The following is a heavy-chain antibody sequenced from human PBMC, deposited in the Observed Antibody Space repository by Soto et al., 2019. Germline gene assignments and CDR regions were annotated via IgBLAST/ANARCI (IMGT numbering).Heavy chain of an antibody. CDR1: GYTFTSYG. D-gene: IGHD1-1*01. CDR2: ISAHNGNT. CDR3: AGGRYGDY. J-gene: IGHJ4*02. V-gene: IGHV1-18*01. Sequence: QVHLVQSGAEVKKPGASVKVSCKGSGYTFTSYGITWVRQAPGQGLEWMGWISAHNGNTDYAQRLQGRVTVTRDTSTSTAYMELWRLRSDDTSVSYCAGGRYGDYWGQGALVTVSS.